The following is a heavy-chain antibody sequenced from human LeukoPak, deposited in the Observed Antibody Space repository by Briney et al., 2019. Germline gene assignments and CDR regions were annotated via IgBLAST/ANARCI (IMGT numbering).Heavy chain of an antibody. CDR3: AREGPRGNSQFDY. Sequence: GGSLRLSCAASGFTFSSYVMHWVRQAPGKGLEWVAVIWYDGSNKYYADSVKGRFTISRANSKNTLYLQMNSLRAEDTAVYYCAREGPRGNSQFDYWGQGTLVTVSS. CDR1: GFTFSSYV. V-gene: IGHV3-33*01. J-gene: IGHJ4*02. D-gene: IGHD2/OR15-2a*01. CDR2: IWYDGSNK.